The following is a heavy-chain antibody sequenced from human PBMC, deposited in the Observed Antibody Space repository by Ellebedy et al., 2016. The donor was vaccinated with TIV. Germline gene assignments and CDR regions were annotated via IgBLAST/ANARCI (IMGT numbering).Heavy chain of an antibody. Sequence: MPSETLSLTCTVSGGSISSGGYYWSWIRQHPGKGLEGIGYIYYSGSTYYNPSLKSRVTILVDTSKNQFSLKLSSVTAADTAVYYCARVGTMVRGVIALGMDVWGQGTTVTVSS. CDR2: IYYSGST. CDR3: ARVGTMVRGVIALGMDV. J-gene: IGHJ6*02. V-gene: IGHV4-31*03. D-gene: IGHD3-10*01. CDR1: GGSISSGGYY.